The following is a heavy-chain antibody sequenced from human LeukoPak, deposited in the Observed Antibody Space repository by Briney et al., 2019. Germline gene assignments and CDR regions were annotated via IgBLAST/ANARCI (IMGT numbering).Heavy chain of an antibody. CDR2: INHSGST. J-gene: IGHJ6*02. CDR3: ASLNDYNYYYGMVG. Sequence: SETLSLTCAVYGGSFSGYYWSWIRQPPGKGLEWIGEINHSGSTNYNPSLKSRVTISVDTSKNQFSLKLSSVTAADTAVYYCASLNDYNYYYGMVGWGQGTTVTVSS. V-gene: IGHV4-34*01. CDR1: GGSFSGYY.